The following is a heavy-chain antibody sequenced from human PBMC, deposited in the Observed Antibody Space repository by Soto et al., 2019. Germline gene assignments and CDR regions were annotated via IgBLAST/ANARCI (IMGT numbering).Heavy chain of an antibody. J-gene: IGHJ4*02. CDR2: IYYSGST. Sequence: SETLSLTCTVSGVSISSYYWSWIRQPPGKGLEWIGYIYYSGSTNYNPSLKSRVTISVDTSKNQFSLKLSSVTAADTAVYYCARDDYGDYSYWGQGTLVTVSS. D-gene: IGHD4-17*01. CDR1: GVSISSYY. CDR3: ARDDYGDYSY. V-gene: IGHV4-59*01.